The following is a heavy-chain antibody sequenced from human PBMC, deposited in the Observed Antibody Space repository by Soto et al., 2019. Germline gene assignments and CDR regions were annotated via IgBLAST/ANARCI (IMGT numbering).Heavy chain of an antibody. D-gene: IGHD2-2*01. Sequence: LRLSCAASGFTFSSYWMSWVRQAPGKGLEWVANIKQDGSEKYYVDSVKGRFTISRDNAKNSLYLQMNSLRAEDTAVYYCARAKNSIVVVPAAPRPGLDVWGQGTTVTVSS. CDR3: ARAKNSIVVVPAAPRPGLDV. J-gene: IGHJ6*02. CDR2: IKQDGSEK. CDR1: GFTFSSYW. V-gene: IGHV3-7*03.